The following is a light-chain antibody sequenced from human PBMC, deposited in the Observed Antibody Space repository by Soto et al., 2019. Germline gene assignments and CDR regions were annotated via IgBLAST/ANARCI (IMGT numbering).Light chain of an antibody. CDR2: DVN. CDR1: SSDVGAYNY. CDR3: SSYTSSSTRYD. V-gene: IGLV2-14*01. Sequence: SALTQPASVSGSPGQSITISCTGTSSDVGAYNYVSWYQQHPGKAPKLMIYDVNNRPSGVSNRFSGSKSGNTASLTISGLQAEDEADYYCSSYTSSSTRYDFGTGTKVT. J-gene: IGLJ1*01.